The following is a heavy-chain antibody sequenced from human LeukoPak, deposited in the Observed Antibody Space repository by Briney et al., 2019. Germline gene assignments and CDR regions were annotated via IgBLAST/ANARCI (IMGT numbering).Heavy chain of an antibody. CDR3: ARMGYYYDSSGYYAFYYFDY. CDR1: GFTFRSSD. V-gene: IGHV3-30*03. D-gene: IGHD3-22*01. Sequence: GGSLRLSCAASGFTFRSSDMHWVRQAPGKGLEWVAVVSYDGSNKYYADSVKGRFTISRDNSKNTLYLQMNSLRAEDTAVYYCARMGYYYDSSGYYAFYYFDYWGQGTLVTVSS. J-gene: IGHJ4*02. CDR2: VSYDGSNK.